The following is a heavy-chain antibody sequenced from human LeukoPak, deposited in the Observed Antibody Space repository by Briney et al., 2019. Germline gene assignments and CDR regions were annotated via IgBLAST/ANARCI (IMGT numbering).Heavy chain of an antibody. D-gene: IGHD3-3*01. CDR1: GYTFTNYW. CDR3: VRHEVGGDSSSGYEYYYYMDV. V-gene: IGHV5-51*01. J-gene: IGHJ6*03. CDR2: IYPDDFDT. Sequence: GESLNISCKASGYTFTNYWIGWVRQMPGKGLEWMGIIYPDDFDTKYSPSFQGHVTISVDESISTAYLQWSSLKASDTAIYYCVRHEVGGDSSSGYEYYYYMDVWGKGTAVTVFS.